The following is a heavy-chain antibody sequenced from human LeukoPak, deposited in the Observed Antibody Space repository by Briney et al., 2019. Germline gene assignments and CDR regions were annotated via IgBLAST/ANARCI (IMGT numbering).Heavy chain of an antibody. J-gene: IGHJ4*02. Sequence: GESLKISCKGSGYSFTSYWIGWVRQVPGKGLEWMGIIYPGDSDTRYSPSFQGQVTISADKSISTAYLQWSSLKASDTAMYYCARWEGDIVATMGYFDYWGQGTLVTVSS. D-gene: IGHD5-12*01. CDR3: ARWEGDIVATMGYFDY. V-gene: IGHV5-51*01. CDR1: GYSFTSYW. CDR2: IYPGDSDT.